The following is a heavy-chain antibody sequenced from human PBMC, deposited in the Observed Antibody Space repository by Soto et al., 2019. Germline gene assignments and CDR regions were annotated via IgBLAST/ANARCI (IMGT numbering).Heavy chain of an antibody. J-gene: IGHJ4*02. CDR3: AIEHYYASSGCFDF. D-gene: IGHD3-22*01. V-gene: IGHV3-30-3*01. Sequence: GGYLRLSCAASGFTFSSYAMHWVRQAPGKGLEWVAVISYDGSNKYYADSVKGRFTISSDNSKNTLYLQMNSLRAEDTAVYYCAIEHYYASSGCFDFWGQGTLVTVSS. CDR1: GFTFSSYA. CDR2: ISYDGSNK.